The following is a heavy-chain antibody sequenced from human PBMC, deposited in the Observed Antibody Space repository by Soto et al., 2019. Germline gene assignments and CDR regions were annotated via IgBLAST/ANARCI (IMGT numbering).Heavy chain of an antibody. D-gene: IGHD2-2*01. J-gene: IGHJ4*02. CDR1: GGSISTSSSTYY. V-gene: IGHV4-39*07. Sequence: SETLSLTCSVSGGSISTSSSTYYWGWLRQPPGKGLEWIASFFYSGKSFYNPSLKSRVTMSVDTSKNQFSLNLSSVTAADTAVYYCASGPHLPAATSISFDYWGQGTLVTVSS. CDR2: FFYSGKS. CDR3: ASGPHLPAATSISFDY.